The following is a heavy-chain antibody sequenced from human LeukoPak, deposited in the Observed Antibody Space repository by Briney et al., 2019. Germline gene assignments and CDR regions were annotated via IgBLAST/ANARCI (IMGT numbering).Heavy chain of an antibody. J-gene: IGHJ6*02. D-gene: IGHD1-26*01. CDR3: AKDISASNYYGMDV. Sequence: GRFLRLSCAASGFTFDDYAMHWVRQAPGKGLEWVSGISWNSGTIGYADSVKGRFTISRDNAKNSLYLQMNSLRAEDTALYYCAKDISASNYYGMDVWGQGTTVTVSS. V-gene: IGHV3-9*01. CDR1: GFTFDDYA. CDR2: ISWNSGTI.